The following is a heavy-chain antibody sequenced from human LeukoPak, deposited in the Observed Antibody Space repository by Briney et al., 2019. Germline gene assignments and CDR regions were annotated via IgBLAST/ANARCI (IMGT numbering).Heavy chain of an antibody. D-gene: IGHD3-22*01. Sequence: PGGSLRLSCAASGFTFSSYAMSWVRQAPGKGLEWVSAISGSGGSTYYADSVKGRFTISRDNSKNTPYLQMNSLRAEDTAVYYCARHSQYYYDRSGYLDCWGQGTLVTVSS. J-gene: IGHJ4*02. CDR1: GFTFSSYA. CDR3: ARHSQYYYDRSGYLDC. V-gene: IGHV3-23*01. CDR2: ISGSGGST.